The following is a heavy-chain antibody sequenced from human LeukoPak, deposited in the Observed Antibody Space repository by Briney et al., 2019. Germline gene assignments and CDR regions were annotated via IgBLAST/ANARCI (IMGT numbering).Heavy chain of an antibody. V-gene: IGHV4-31*03. Sequence: SETLPLTCTVSGGSISSGGYYWSWIRQHPGKGLEWIGYIYYSGSTYYNPSLKSRVTISVDTSKNQFSLKLSSVTAADTAVYYCAATLNSGSYLRFDYWGQGTLVTVSS. D-gene: IGHD1-26*01. CDR3: AATLNSGSYLRFDY. CDR1: GGSISSGGYY. J-gene: IGHJ4*02. CDR2: IYYSGST.